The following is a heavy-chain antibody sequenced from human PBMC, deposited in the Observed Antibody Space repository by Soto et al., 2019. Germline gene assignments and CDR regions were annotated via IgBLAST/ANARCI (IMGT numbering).Heavy chain of an antibody. CDR2: ISAYNGNT. D-gene: IGHD6-13*01. J-gene: IGHJ4*02. CDR3: ARDLAAGMIDY. Sequence: QVQLVQSGAEVKKPGASVKVSCKASGYTLTSYGISWVRQAPGQGLEWMGWISAYNGNTKYAQKFQGRVNMTTDTSPSTAYMELRSLRSDDTAVYYCARDLAAGMIDYWGQGTLVTVSS. V-gene: IGHV1-18*01. CDR1: GYTLTSYG.